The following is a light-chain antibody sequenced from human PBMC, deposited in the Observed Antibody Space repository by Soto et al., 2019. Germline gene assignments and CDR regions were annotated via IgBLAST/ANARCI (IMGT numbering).Light chain of an antibody. CDR2: TDS. CDR1: SSNIGGSS. CDR3: SSFTTNRLYV. V-gene: IGLV1-44*01. J-gene: IGLJ1*01. Sequence: QSVLTQPPSASGTPGQRVTISCSGSSSNIGGSSVNWYQHHPRTAPKLLIYTDSRQPSGVPDRFSGSKSGTSASLTISGPQSEDEADSYCSSFTTNRLYVFGPGTKVTVL.